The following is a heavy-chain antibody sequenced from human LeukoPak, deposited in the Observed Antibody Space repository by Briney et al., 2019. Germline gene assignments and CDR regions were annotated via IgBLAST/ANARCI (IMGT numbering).Heavy chain of an antibody. V-gene: IGHV4-30-2*01. CDR2: IYHSGST. D-gene: IGHD2-2*01. CDR1: GGSISSGGYY. J-gene: IGHJ4*02. Sequence: PSETLSLTCTVSGGSISSGGYYWSWIRQPPGKGLEWIGYIYHSGSTYYNPSLKSRVTISVDRSKNQFSLKLSSVTAADTAVYYCARASVVVPAAINYWGQGTLVTVSS. CDR3: ARASVVVPAAINY.